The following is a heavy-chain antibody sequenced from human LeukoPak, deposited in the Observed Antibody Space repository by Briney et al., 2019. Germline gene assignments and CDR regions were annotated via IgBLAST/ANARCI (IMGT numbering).Heavy chain of an antibody. J-gene: IGHJ6*03. CDR1: GFTFSSYE. CDR3: AREAYGSGQWDYYYYMDV. V-gene: IGHV3-48*03. D-gene: IGHD3-10*01. CDR2: ISSSGSTI. Sequence: LGGSLRLSCAASGFTFSSYEMNWVRQAPGKGLEWVSYISSSGSTIYYADSVKGRFTISRDNAKNSLYLQMNSLRAEDTAVYYCAREAYGSGQWDYYYYMDVWGKGTTVTVSS.